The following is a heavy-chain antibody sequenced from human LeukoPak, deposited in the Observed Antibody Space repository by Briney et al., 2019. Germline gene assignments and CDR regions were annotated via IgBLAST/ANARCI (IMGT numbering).Heavy chain of an antibody. V-gene: IGHV4-39*01. J-gene: IGHJ1*01. CDR3: ARLFGSGSPYKYVF. D-gene: IGHD3-10*01. Sequence: PSETLSLTCTVSGDSITTSNHFWGWIRQPPATGLEWIGSVYYNRNTYYNPSLKSRVTISVDPSKNQFSLKLTSVTAADTAMYYCARLFGSGSPYKYVFWGQGTLVTVSS. CDR2: VYYNRNT. CDR1: GDSITTSNHF.